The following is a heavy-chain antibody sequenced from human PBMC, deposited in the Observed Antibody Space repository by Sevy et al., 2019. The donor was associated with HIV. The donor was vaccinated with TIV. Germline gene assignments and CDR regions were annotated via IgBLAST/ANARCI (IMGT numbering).Heavy chain of an antibody. D-gene: IGHD3-16*02. J-gene: IGHJ4*02. Sequence: SETLSLTCAVSGGSISSGGYSWSWIRQPPGKGLEWIGYIYHSGSTYYNPSLRSRVTKSLDMSKNQFSLRLTSVTAADTAVYFCAVSTGELSFYSFDYWGQGTLVTVSS. CDR1: GGSISSGGYS. CDR2: IYHSGST. CDR3: AVSTGELSFYSFDY. V-gene: IGHV4-30-2*01.